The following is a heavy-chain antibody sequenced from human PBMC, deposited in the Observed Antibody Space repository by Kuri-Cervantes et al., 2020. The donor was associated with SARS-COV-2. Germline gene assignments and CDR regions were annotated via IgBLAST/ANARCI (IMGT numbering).Heavy chain of an antibody. J-gene: IGHJ6*02. V-gene: IGHV4-31*01. CDR2: IYYSGST. CDR1: GGSFSGYY. D-gene: IGHD3-22*01. CDR3: AINDYYDSSGYYYGMDV. Sequence: SETLSLTCAVYGGSFSGYYWSWSRQHPGKGLEWIGYIYYSGSTYYNPSLKSLVTISVDTSKNQFSLKLSSVTAADTAVYSCAINDYYDSSGYYYGMDVWGQGTTVTVSS.